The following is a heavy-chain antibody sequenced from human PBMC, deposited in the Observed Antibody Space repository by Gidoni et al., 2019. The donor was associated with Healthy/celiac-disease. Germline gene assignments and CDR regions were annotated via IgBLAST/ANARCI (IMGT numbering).Heavy chain of an antibody. CDR3: ARGVTIFGGPAGNYYYGMDV. CDR1: GGTFSSYA. CDR2: IIPIFGTA. Sequence: QVQLVQAGAEVKKPGSSVKVSCKASGGTFSSYAISWVRQAPGQGLEWMGGIIPIFGTANYAQKFQGRVTITADKSTSTAYMELSSLRSEDTAVYYCARGVTIFGGPAGNYYYGMDVWGQGTTVTVSS. D-gene: IGHD3-3*01. J-gene: IGHJ6*02. V-gene: IGHV1-69*06.